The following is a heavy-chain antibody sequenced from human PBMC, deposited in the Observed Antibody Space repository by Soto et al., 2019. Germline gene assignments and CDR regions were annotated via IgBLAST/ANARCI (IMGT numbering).Heavy chain of an antibody. CDR2: LRTYDGHT. J-gene: IGHJ4*02. CDR1: GYTFTTYA. CDR3: ARDRLHTSSSITFDY. Sequence: QVQLVQSGAEVKKPGASVKLSCKASGYTFTTYAISWVRQAPGQGLEWMGWLRTYDGHTDYAQNLQGRVTMTTDTPXXTAYMELRSLRSDDTAVYYCARDRLHTSSSITFDYWGQGALVTVSS. V-gene: IGHV1-18*01. D-gene: IGHD6-6*01.